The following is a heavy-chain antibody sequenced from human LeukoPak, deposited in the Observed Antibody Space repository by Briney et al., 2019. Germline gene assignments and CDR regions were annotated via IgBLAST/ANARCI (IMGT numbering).Heavy chain of an antibody. Sequence: SETLSLTCTVSGGSISSGDYYWSGIRQPPGKGLEWIGYIYYSGSTYYNPSLKSRVTISVDTSKNQFSLKLSSVTAADTAVYYCARGGPYSSSWYNWFDPWGQETLVTVSS. J-gene: IGHJ5*02. CDR1: GGSISSGDYY. V-gene: IGHV4-30-4*01. CDR3: ARGGPYSSSWYNWFDP. CDR2: IYYSGST. D-gene: IGHD6-13*01.